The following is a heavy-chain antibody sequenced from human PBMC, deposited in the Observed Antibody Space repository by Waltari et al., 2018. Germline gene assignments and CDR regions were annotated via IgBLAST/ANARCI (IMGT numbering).Heavy chain of an antibody. CDR2: ISCSVGST. V-gene: IGHV3-23*01. J-gene: IGHJ6*02. CDR3: AKGYFGVVYYYGMDV. CDR1: GFTFSSYA. Sequence: EVQLLESGGGLVQPGGSLRLSCAASGFTFSSYAMSWVRQAPGKGLEWVSAISCSVGSTYYADTVKGRFTIYRDNSKNTLYLQMNSLRAEDTAVYYCAKGYFGVVYYYGMDVWGQGTTVTVSS. D-gene: IGHD3-3*01.